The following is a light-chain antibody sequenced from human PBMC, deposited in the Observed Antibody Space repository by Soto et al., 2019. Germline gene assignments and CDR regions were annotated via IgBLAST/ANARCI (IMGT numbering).Light chain of an antibody. CDR2: DND. Sequence: QSVLTQPPSVSAALGQKVTISCSGSSSNIGNNYVSWYQQLPGTAPKLLIYDNDKRPSGIPDRFSGSKSGTSATLGVTGLQTGDEADYYCATWDSSLSAGVFGGGTKVTVL. V-gene: IGLV1-51*01. CDR1: SSNIGNNY. CDR3: ATWDSSLSAGV. J-gene: IGLJ2*01.